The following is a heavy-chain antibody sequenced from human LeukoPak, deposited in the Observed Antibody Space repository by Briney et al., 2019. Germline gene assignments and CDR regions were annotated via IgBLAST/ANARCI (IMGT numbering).Heavy chain of an antibody. CDR3: ARGHPLWFGELFET. CDR2: INHSGST. Sequence: SETLSLTCAVYGGSFSGYYWSWIRQPPGKGLEWIGEINHSGSTNYNPSLKSRVTISVDTSKNQFSLKLSSVTAADTAVYCCARGHPLWFGELFETWGQGTLVTVSS. V-gene: IGHV4-34*01. CDR1: GGSFSGYY. J-gene: IGHJ4*02. D-gene: IGHD3-10*01.